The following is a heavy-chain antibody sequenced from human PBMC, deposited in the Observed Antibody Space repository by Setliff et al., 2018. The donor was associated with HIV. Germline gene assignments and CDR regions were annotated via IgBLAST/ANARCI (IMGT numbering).Heavy chain of an antibody. V-gene: IGHV4-39*02. D-gene: IGHD1-1*01. CDR3: TREGRGDPAMATTRIDY. Sequence: SQTLSLTCSVSGDSISSGSYFWGWIRQTPGKGLEWIGNIYYTGFAYYNPSLRSRVTISLDTSKTHFFLNLTSVTDADTAVYFCTREGRGDPAMATTRIDYWGQGKLVTVSS. CDR2: IYYTGFA. J-gene: IGHJ4*02. CDR1: GDSISSGSYF.